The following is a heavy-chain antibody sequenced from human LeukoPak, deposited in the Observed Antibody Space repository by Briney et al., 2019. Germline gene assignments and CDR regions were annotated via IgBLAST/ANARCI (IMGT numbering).Heavy chain of an antibody. J-gene: IGHJ4*02. CDR3: ARLSGSYFDY. CDR1: GGSISSGGYY. V-gene: IGHV4-31*03. Sequence: SQTLSLTCTVSGGSISSGGYYWSWIRQHPGKGLEWIGYIYYSGSTYYNPPLKSRVTISVDTSKNQFSLKLSSVTAADTAVYYCARLSGSYFDYWGQGTLVTVSS. D-gene: IGHD1-26*01. CDR2: IYYSGST.